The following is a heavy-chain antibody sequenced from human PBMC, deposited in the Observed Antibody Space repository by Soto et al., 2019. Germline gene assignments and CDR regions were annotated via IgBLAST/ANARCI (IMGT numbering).Heavy chain of an antibody. CDR1: GGSISSYY. CDR2: IYYSGST. CDR3: ARHAGSSGSYGGDAFDI. D-gene: IGHD1-26*01. Sequence: SETLSLTCTVSGGSISSYYWSWIRQPPGKGLEWIGYIYYSGSTNYNPSLKSRVTISVDTSKNQFSLKLSSVTAADTAVYYCARHAGSSGSYGGDAFDIWGQGTMVTVSS. J-gene: IGHJ3*02. V-gene: IGHV4-59*08.